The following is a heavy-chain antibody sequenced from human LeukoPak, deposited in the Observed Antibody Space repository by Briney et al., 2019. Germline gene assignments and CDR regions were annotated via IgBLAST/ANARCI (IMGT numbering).Heavy chain of an antibody. CDR2: MYSSGTT. J-gene: IGHJ5*02. CDR3: AIEVRAAAAGNGDAANWFDP. V-gene: IGHV4-59*10. D-gene: IGHD6-13*01. Sequence: SETLSLTCAVYGGSFSGYYWSWIRQPPGKGLEWIGRMYSSGTTNYNPSLKSRVTISVDTSKNQFSLKLSSVTAADTAVYYCAIEVRAAAAGNGDAANWFDPWGQGTLVTVSS. CDR1: GGSFSGYY.